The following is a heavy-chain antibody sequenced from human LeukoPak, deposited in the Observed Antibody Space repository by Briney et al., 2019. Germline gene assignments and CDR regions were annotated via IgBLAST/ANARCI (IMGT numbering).Heavy chain of an antibody. CDR2: IWYDGSNK. Sequence: PGRSLRLSCAASGFTFSSYGMHWVRQAPGKGLEWVAVIWYDGSNKYYADSVKGRFTISRDNSKNTLYLQMNSLRAEDTAVYYCARGPYSGKPIGYWGQGTLVTVSS. V-gene: IGHV3-33*01. J-gene: IGHJ4*02. CDR3: ARGPYSGKPIGY. D-gene: IGHD1-26*01. CDR1: GFTFSSYG.